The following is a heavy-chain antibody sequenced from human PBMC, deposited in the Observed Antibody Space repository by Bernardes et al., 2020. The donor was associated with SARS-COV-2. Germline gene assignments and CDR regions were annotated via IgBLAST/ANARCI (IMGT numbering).Heavy chain of an antibody. Sequence: GSLRLSCAGSGFTFSSYAMNWVRQAPGKGLELVSVISDNGGAKFYADSVKGRFIISRDNSKNTLYLQMNSLRAEDTAVYYCTKDRKGGLSSGWYDYWGQGTLVTVSS. J-gene: IGHJ4*02. CDR1: GFTFSSYA. CDR2: ISDNGGAK. D-gene: IGHD6-19*01. CDR3: TKDRKGGLSSGWYDY. V-gene: IGHV3-23*01.